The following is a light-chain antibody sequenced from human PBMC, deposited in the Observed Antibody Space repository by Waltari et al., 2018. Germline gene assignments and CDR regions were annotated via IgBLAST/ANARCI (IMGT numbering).Light chain of an antibody. CDR2: LGS. J-gene: IGKJ1*01. CDR3: MQALQTPRT. Sequence: DIVMTQSPLSLPVTPGEPASISCRFSQSLLYSNGNNYLDWYLQKPGQSPQLLIYLGSNRASGVPDRFSGSGSGTDFTLKISRVEAEDAGVYYCMQALQTPRTFGQGTRVEIK. CDR1: QSLLYSNGNNY. V-gene: IGKV2-28*01.